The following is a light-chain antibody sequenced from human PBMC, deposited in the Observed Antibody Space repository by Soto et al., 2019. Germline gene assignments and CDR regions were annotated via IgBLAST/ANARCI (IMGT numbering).Light chain of an antibody. CDR2: DAS. Sequence: STLSASVGDRVTITCRASQSISRSLAWYQQKPGKAPSLLIYDASSLEGGVPSRFSGSGFGTEFTLTITNLQPADFATYYCQHYNSYSEAFGQGTKVDIK. CDR3: QHYNSYSEA. J-gene: IGKJ1*01. V-gene: IGKV1-5*01. CDR1: QSISRS.